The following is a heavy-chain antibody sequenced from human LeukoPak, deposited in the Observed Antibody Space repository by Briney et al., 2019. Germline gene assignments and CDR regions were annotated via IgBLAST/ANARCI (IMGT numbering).Heavy chain of an antibody. Sequence: PSETLSLTCAVYGGSFSGYYWSWIRQPPGKGLEWIGEINHSGSTNYNPSLKSRVTISVDTSKNQFSLKLSSATAADTAVYYCLLGYYQRAFDIWGQGTMVTVSS. CDR2: INHSGST. CDR1: GGSFSGYY. CDR3: LLGYYQRAFDI. D-gene: IGHD3-22*01. V-gene: IGHV4-34*01. J-gene: IGHJ3*02.